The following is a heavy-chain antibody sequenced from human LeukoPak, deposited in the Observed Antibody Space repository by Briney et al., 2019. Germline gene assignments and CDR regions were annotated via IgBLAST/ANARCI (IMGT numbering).Heavy chain of an antibody. CDR2: IYSGGNT. CDR1: GFTVSGNY. Sequence: GGSLRLSCAASGFTVSGNYMSWVRQAPGKGLEWVSVIYSGGNTYYADSVKGRFTISRDNSKNTLYLQMNSLRAEDTAVYYCAGAHSSSWSVFWGQGTLVTVSS. J-gene: IGHJ5*01. CDR3: AGAHSSSWSVF. V-gene: IGHV3-53*01. D-gene: IGHD6-13*01.